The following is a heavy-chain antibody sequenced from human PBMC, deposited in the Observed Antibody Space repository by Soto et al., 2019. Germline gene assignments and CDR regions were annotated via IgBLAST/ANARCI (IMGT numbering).Heavy chain of an antibody. CDR3: ARVRITIFGVVIAQPSSGMDV. CDR1: GFTFSSFE. D-gene: IGHD3-3*01. Sequence: GGSLRLSCAASGFTFSSFEMNWVRQAPDKGLEWASYISSSGSTKYYADSVKGRFAISRDNAKNSLWLQMSSLRAEDTAVYYCARVRITIFGVVIAQPSSGMDVWGQGTTVTVSS. J-gene: IGHJ6*02. V-gene: IGHV3-48*03. CDR2: ISSSGSTK.